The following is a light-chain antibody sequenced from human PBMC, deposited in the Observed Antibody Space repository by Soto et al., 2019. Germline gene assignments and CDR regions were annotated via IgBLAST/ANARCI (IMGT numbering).Light chain of an antibody. V-gene: IGKV3-15*01. CDR3: QQYNKWPQT. Sequence: EIVMTQSPATQSVSPGERATLSCRASQSVSSDLAWYQQKPGQTHRLVIYGAYTRATGIQARFSGSGSGTEFTLTISSLQSEDFAVYYCQQYNKWPQTFGQGTKVDIK. CDR2: GAY. CDR1: QSVSSD. J-gene: IGKJ1*01.